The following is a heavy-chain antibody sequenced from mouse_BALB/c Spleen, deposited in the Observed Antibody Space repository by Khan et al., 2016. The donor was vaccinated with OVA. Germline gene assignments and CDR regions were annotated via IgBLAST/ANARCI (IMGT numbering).Heavy chain of an antibody. V-gene: IGHV1-4*01. CDR1: GYTFTTYT. CDR2: INPSNGYT. Sequence: VQLQQSGAELARPGASVKMSCKASGYTFTTYTMHWVKQRPGQGLEWIGYINPSNGYTNYNQKFKDKSTLTADKSSSTAYMQLSSRTSDYSAVXYCAREGAYYRSDGWFSYWGQGTLVTVSA. D-gene: IGHD2-14*01. J-gene: IGHJ3*01. CDR3: AREGAYYRSDGWFSY.